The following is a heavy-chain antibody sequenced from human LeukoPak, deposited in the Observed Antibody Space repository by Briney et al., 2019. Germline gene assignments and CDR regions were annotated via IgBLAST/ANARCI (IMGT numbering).Heavy chain of an antibody. D-gene: IGHD4-17*01. CDR1: GSRFTTYW. V-gene: IGHV5-51*01. CDR2: ISPGDSDT. Sequence: GASLKISCKGSGSRFTTYWIGWVRRMPGKGLEWMGIISPGDSDTRYSPSFQGQVTISADKSISTAYLQWSSLKASDTAMYYCARNPTVTTFDYWGQGTLVTVAS. CDR3: ARNPTVTTFDY. J-gene: IGHJ4*02.